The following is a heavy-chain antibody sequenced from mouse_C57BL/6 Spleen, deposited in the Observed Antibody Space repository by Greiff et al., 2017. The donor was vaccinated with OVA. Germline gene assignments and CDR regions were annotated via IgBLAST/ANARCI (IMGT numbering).Heavy chain of an antibody. J-gene: IGHJ2*01. V-gene: IGHV1-53*01. CDR1: GYTFTSYW. D-gene: IGHD2-2*01. CDR3: ARSGPSPMVNDYFDY. Sequence: QVQLQQPGTELVKPGASVKLSCKASGYTFTSYWMHWVKQRPGQGLEWIGNINPSNGGTNYNEKFKSKATLTVEKSSSTAYMQLSSLTSEDSAVYYCARSGPSPMVNDYFDYWGQGTTLTVSS. CDR2: INPSNGGT.